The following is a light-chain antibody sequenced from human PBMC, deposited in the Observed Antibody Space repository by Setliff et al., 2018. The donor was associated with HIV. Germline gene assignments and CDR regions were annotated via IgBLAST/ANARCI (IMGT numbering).Light chain of an antibody. V-gene: IGLV2-23*01. CDR2: QAT. J-gene: IGLJ1*01. CDR3: SSYVLSTNSYV. CDR1: SSDVGKYNL. Sequence: LTQPASVSGSPGQSITISCTGISSDVGKYNLVSWYQQHPGKAPKLMIYQATKWPSGVSSRFSGSRSGNTASLTISGLQAEDEADYYCSSYVLSTNSYVFGTGTKV.